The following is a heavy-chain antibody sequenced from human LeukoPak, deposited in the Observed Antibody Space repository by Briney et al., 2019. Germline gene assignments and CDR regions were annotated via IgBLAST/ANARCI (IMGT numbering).Heavy chain of an antibody. CDR2: ISYDGSNK. J-gene: IGHJ4*02. CDR3: ARSPHYYDFWSGSYYFDY. D-gene: IGHD3-3*01. CDR1: GFTFSDSA. Sequence: GRSLRLSCAASGFTFSDSAMHWVRQAPGKGLQWVAIISYDGSNKFYTDSVKGRFTISRDNSKNTLYLQMNSLRAEDAAVYYCARSPHYYDFWSGSYYFDYWGQGTLVTDSS. V-gene: IGHV3-30*04.